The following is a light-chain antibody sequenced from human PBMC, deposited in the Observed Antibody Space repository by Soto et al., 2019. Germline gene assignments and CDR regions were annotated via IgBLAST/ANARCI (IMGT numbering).Light chain of an antibody. CDR1: QSVSSSF. CDR2: GAS. CDR3: QQHGTSPIT. J-gene: IGKJ5*01. Sequence: EIVLTQSPGTLSLSPGEIATLSFSASQSVSSSFLAWYQQKPGQAPRLLIYGASNRATGIPDRFSGSGSGTDFTLTISRLEPEDFAVYYCQQHGTSPITFGQGTRLEIK. V-gene: IGKV3-20*01.